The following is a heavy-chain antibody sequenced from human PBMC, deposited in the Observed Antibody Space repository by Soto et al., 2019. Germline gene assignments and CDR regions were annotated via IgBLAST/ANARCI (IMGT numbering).Heavy chain of an antibody. J-gene: IGHJ5*02. CDR3: ASIRGRPYNWFDP. V-gene: IGHV4-59*01. Sequence: PSETLSLTCNVSGGSISSYYWSWIRQPPGKGLEWIGYIYYSGSTNYNPSLKSRVTISVDTSKNQFSLKLSSVTAADTAVYYCASIRGRPYNWFDPWGQGTLVTVSS. CDR1: GGSISSYY. D-gene: IGHD3-10*01. CDR2: IYYSGST.